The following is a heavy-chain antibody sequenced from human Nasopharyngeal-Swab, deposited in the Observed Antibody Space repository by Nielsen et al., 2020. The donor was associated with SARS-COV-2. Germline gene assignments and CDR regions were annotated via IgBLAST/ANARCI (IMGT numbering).Heavy chain of an antibody. Sequence: GESLKISCAASGFTVSSHYMSWVRQAPGKGLEWVSVIYSGGSTYYADSVKGRFTISRDNSKNTLYLQMNSLRAEDTAVYYCARSIAAAGTATHGMDVWGQGTTVTVSS. J-gene: IGHJ6*02. CDR2: IYSGGST. D-gene: IGHD6-13*01. CDR3: ARSIAAAGTATHGMDV. CDR1: GFTVSSHY. V-gene: IGHV3-53*01.